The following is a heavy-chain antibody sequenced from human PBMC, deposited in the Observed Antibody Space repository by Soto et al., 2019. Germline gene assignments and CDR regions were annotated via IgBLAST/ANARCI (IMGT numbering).Heavy chain of an antibody. J-gene: IGHJ4*02. CDR3: ASGPSVDKVDY. CDR1: GGSISNVNDC. CDR2: IYSGGSI. D-gene: IGHD2-21*01. Sequence: QVQLQESGPGLVKPSQTLSLTCIVSGGSISNVNDCWSWIRQRPDKGLEWIGHIYSGGSIYNNPSLTSRVTTSIGTSKNQCSPHLGSVSASDTAVYYCASGPSVDKVDYWGQGTLVTFSS. V-gene: IGHV4-30-4*01.